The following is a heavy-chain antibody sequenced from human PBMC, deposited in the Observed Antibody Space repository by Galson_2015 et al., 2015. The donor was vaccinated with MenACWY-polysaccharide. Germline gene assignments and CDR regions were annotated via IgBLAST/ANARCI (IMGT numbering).Heavy chain of an antibody. D-gene: IGHD3-22*01. CDR3: ARDLYYYDSSGVGYYGMDV. CDR1: GYTFTSSA. V-gene: IGHV7-4-1*02. Sequence: SVKVSCKASGYTFTSSAMNWVRQAPGQGLEWMGWINTNTGNPTYAQGFTGRFVFSLDTSVSTAYLQISSLKAEDTAVYYCARDLYYYDSSGVGYYGMDVWGQGTTVTVSS. J-gene: IGHJ6*02. CDR2: INTNTGNP.